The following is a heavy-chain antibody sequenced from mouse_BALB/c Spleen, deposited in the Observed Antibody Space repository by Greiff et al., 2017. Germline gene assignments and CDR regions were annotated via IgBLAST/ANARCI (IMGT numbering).Heavy chain of an antibody. J-gene: IGHJ4*01. CDR3: ARPGTRYAMDY. Sequence: QVQLQQSGAELVRPGVSVKISCKGSGYTFTDYAMHWVKQSHAKSLEWIGVISTYYGDASYNQKFKGKATMTVDKSSSTAYMELARLTSEDSAIYYCARPGTRYAMDYWGQGTSVTVSS. CDR2: ISTYYGDA. D-gene: IGHD4-1*01. V-gene: IGHV1S137*01. CDR1: GYTFTDYA.